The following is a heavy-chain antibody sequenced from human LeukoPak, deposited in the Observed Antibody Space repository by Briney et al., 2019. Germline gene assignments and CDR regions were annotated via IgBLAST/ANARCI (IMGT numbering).Heavy chain of an antibody. J-gene: IGHJ3*02. V-gene: IGHV3-21*01. CDR3: ARDQGVRGGSFDAFDI. CDR2: ISSSSSYI. CDR1: GFTFSSYS. Sequence: GGSLRLSCAASGFTFSSYSMNWVRQAPGKGLEWVSSISSSSSYIYYADSVKGRFTISRDNAKNSLYLQMNSLRAEDTAVYYCARDQGVRGGSFDAFDIWGQGTMVTVSS. D-gene: IGHD1-26*01.